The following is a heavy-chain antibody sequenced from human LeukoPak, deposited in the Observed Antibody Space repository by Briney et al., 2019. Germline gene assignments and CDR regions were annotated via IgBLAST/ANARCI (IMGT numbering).Heavy chain of an antibody. CDR2: ISYDGSNK. Sequence: GGSLRLSCAASGFTFSSYAMHWVRQAPGKGLEWVAVISYDGSNKYYADSVKGRFTISRDNSKNTLYLQMNSLRAEDTAVYYCARDPDTLIDCSSTSCYAVWGQGTLVTVSS. J-gene: IGHJ4*02. CDR1: GFTFSSYA. V-gene: IGHV3-30-3*01. CDR3: ARDPDTLIDCSSTSCYAV. D-gene: IGHD2-2*01.